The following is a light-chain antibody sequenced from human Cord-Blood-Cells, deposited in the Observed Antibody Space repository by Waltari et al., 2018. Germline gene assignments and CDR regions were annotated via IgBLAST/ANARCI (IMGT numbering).Light chain of an antibody. CDR3: QQRSNWIT. Sequence: EIVLTQSPATLSLSPGERATLSCRVSQSVSSYLAWYQQKPGQAPRLLIYDASNRATGIPARFSGSGSGTDFTLNISSLEPEDFAVYYCQQRSNWITFGQGTRLEIK. J-gene: IGKJ5*01. CDR2: DAS. V-gene: IGKV3-11*01. CDR1: QSVSSY.